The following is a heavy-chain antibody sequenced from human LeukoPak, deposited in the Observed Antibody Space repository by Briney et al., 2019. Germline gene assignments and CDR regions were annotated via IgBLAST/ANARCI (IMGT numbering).Heavy chain of an antibody. CDR2: IYYSGST. V-gene: IGHV4-39*01. Sequence: SETLSLTCTVSGGSISSSSYYWGWIRQPPGKGLEWIGSIYYSGSTYYNPSLKSRVTISVDTSKNQFSLKLSSVTAADPAVYYCARRDSSWLVDYWGQGTLVTVSS. D-gene: IGHD6-13*01. CDR3: ARRDSSWLVDY. CDR1: GGSISSSSYY. J-gene: IGHJ4*02.